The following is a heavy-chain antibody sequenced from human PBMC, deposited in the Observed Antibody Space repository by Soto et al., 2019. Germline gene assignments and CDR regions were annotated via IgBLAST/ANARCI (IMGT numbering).Heavy chain of an antibody. CDR2: VYYSGST. J-gene: IGHJ5*02. CDR1: GGPVSSGSYY. Sequence: PSETLSLTCSVSGGPVSSGSYYWSGIRQPPGKGLEWIGYVYYSGSTTYNPSLKSRVTMSVDTSKNQFSLKLSSVAAADTAVYYCARSPFGVNNWFDPWGQGTLVTVSS. CDR3: ARSPFGVNNWFDP. D-gene: IGHD3-10*01. V-gene: IGHV4-61*01.